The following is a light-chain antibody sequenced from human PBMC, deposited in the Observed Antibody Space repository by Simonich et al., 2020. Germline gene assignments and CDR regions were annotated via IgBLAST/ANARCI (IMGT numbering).Light chain of an antibody. CDR3: QQYYSTPPYT. CDR1: QSVLYSSNNKNY. V-gene: IGKV4-1*01. Sequence: DIVMTQSPDSLAVSLGERATINCKSSQSVLYSSNNKNYLAWYHQKPGQPPKLLIYWALTRESGFPDRFSGSGSGTDFTLTISSRQAEDVAVYYCQQYYSTPPYTFGQGTKLEIK. J-gene: IGKJ2*01. CDR2: WAL.